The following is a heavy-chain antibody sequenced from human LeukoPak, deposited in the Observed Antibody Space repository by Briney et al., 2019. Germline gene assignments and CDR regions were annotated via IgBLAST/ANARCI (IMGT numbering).Heavy chain of an antibody. J-gene: IGHJ3*01. Sequence: GGSLRLSCAASGFTFSDAWLTWVRQAPGKGLEWVGHIKTNTDGGTTDYATSVKGRFTISRDDSKNMLYLQMTSLKPEDTALSYSTLLVAWGQETKGSVS. CDR1: GFTFSDAW. CDR2: IKTNTDGGTT. V-gene: IGHV3-15*01. CDR3: TLLVA. D-gene: IGHD2-8*02.